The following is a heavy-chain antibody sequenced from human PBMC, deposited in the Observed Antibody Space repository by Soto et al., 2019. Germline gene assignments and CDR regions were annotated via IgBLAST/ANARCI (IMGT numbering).Heavy chain of an antibody. V-gene: IGHV1-69*06. CDR3: ARRFLAAADNWFDP. CDR1: GGTFSSYS. CDR2: IIPIFGTA. D-gene: IGHD2-15*01. J-gene: IGHJ5*02. Sequence: SVKVSCKASGGTFSSYSISWVRQAPGQGLEWMGGIIPIFGTANYAQKFQGRVTITADKSTSTAYMELSSLRSEDTAVYYCARRFLAAADNWFDPWGQGTLVTVSS.